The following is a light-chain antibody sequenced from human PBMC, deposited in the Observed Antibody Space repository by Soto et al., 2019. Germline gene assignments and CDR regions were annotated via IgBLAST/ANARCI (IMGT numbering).Light chain of an antibody. J-gene: IGKJ5*01. CDR3: QQRSVWPIT. CDR1: QSVTSTY. V-gene: IGKV3D-20*02. Sequence: ESVLTQSPGTLSLSPGERATLSCRASQSVTSTYLAWYQQKPGQAPRLLIYGASSRATGIPDRFSGSGSGTDFTLTISSLEPEDFAVYYCQQRSVWPITFGQGTRLEIK. CDR2: GAS.